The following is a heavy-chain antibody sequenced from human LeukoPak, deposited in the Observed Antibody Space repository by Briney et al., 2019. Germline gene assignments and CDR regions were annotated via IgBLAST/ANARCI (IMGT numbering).Heavy chain of an antibody. CDR1: GGSISHYY. CDR3: ARVYGDYSYAFDI. D-gene: IGHD4-17*01. V-gene: IGHV4-4*07. Sequence: SETLSLTCTVSGGSISHYYWSWIRQPPGKGLEWIGRIYTSGSTNYNPSLKSRVTMSVDTSKNQFSLKLSSVTAADTAVYYCARVYGDYSYAFDIWGQGTMVTVSS. J-gene: IGHJ3*02. CDR2: IYTSGST.